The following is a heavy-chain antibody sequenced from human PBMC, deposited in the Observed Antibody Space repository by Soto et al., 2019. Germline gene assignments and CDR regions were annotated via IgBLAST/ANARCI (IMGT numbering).Heavy chain of an antibody. V-gene: IGHV4-30-4*01. CDR1: GGSISSRDYY. CDR3: ARVGPRVVTPSFDS. D-gene: IGHD2-21*02. CDR2: IYYTGNT. Sequence: PSETLSLTCTVSGGSISSRDYYWSWIRQLPETGLEWIGYIYYTGNTYYNPSLKSRTSISVDTSKNQFSLNLSSVTAADTALYYCARVGPRVVTPSFDSWGQGTLVTVSS. J-gene: IGHJ4*02.